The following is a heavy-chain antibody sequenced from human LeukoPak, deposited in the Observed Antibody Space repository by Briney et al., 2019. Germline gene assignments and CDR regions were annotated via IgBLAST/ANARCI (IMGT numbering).Heavy chain of an antibody. D-gene: IGHD3-22*01. J-gene: IGHJ3*02. V-gene: IGHV3-23*01. CDR2: ISGSGGST. CDR1: GFTFSSYG. Sequence: GGSLRLSCAASGFTFSSYGMSWVRQAPGKGLEWVSAISGSGGSTYYADSVKGRFTISRDNSKNTLYLQMNSLRAEDTAVYYCAKQEGSGYYYSSGAFDIWGQGTMVTVSS. CDR3: AKQEGSGYYYSSGAFDI.